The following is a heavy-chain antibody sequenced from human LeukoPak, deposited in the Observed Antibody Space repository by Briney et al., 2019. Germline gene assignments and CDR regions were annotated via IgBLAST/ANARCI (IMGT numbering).Heavy chain of an antibody. V-gene: IGHV3-21*01. CDR2: FTSTGRYI. CDR3: AMDSSSWSWAEYFQY. Sequence: GGPLTLLCAVSGYHFIDYHMHWPRHAPGKGREWLSSFTSTGRYIFYAALVEGRFTISGDNDKKSLYLQMNSLRAEETAVYYCAMDSSSWSWAEYFQYWGQGTLVTVSS. J-gene: IGHJ1*01. D-gene: IGHD6-13*01. CDR1: GYHFIDYH.